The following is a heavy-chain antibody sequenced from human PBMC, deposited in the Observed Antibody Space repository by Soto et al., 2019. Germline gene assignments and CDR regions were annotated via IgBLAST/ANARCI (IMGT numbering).Heavy chain of an antibody. CDR1: GGSISSGGYY. D-gene: IGHD5-12*01. Sequence: SETLSLTCTVSGGSISSGGYYWSWIRQHPGKGLEWIGYIYYSGSTYYNPSLKSRVTISVDTSKNQFSLKLSSVTAADTAVYYCARELVSGIVATNYYGMDVWGQGTTVTVSS. J-gene: IGHJ6*02. CDR2: IYYSGST. CDR3: ARELVSGIVATNYYGMDV. V-gene: IGHV4-31*03.